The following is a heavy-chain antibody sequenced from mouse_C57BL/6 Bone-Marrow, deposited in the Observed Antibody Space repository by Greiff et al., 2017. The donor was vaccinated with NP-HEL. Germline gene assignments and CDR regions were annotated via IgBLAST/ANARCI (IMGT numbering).Heavy chain of an antibody. CDR2: ISSGGSYT. Sequence: DVKLEEPGGDLVKPGGSLQLSCAASGFTFSSYGMSWVRQTPDKRLEWVATISSGGSYTYYPDSVKGRFTISRDNAKNTLYLQMSRLKSEDTARYYCARRVYWGQGTLVTVSA. V-gene: IGHV5-6*02. CDR3: ARRVY. CDR1: GFTFSSYG. J-gene: IGHJ3*01.